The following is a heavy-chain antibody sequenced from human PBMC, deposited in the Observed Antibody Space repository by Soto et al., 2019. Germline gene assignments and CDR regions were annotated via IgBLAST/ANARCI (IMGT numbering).Heavy chain of an antibody. D-gene: IGHD3-10*01. CDR3: ARQPPALLYPREGVINGAFDI. CDR2: IYYSGST. V-gene: IGHV4-39*01. CDR1: GGSISSSSYY. J-gene: IGHJ3*02. Sequence: SETLSLTCTVSGGSISSSSYYWGWIRQPPGKGLEWIGSIYYSGSTYYNPSLKSRVTISVDTSKNQFSLKLSSVTAAGTAVYYCARQPPALLYPREGVINGAFDIWGQGTMVTVSS.